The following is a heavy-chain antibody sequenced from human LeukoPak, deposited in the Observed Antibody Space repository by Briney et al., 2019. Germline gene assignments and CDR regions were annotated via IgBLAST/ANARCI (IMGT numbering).Heavy chain of an antibody. CDR2: IYYSGST. Sequence: SQTLSLTCTVSGGSISSGDYYWNWIRQPPGKGLEWIGYIYYSGSTSYNPSLKSRVTISMDTSKNQFSLKLSSVTAADTAVYYCARFGSGWHYFDYWGQGTLVTVSS. V-gene: IGHV4-30-4*01. CDR3: ARFGSGWHYFDY. CDR1: GGSISSGDYY. J-gene: IGHJ4*02. D-gene: IGHD6-19*01.